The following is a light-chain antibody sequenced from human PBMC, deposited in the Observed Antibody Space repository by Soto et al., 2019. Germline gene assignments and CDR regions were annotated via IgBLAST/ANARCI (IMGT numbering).Light chain of an antibody. CDR3: QQSYSTPRT. J-gene: IGKJ1*01. V-gene: IGKV1-39*01. CDR1: QSISSY. CDR2: AAS. Sequence: DIQMTQSPSSQYASVGDRVTITCRASQSISSYLNWYQQKPGKAPKLLIYAASSLQSGVPSRFSGSGSGTDFTLTISSLQPEDFATYYCQQSYSTPRTFGQGTKV.